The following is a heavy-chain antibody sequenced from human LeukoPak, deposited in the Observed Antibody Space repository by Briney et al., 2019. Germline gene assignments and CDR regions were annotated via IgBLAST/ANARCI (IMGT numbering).Heavy chain of an antibody. CDR3: ARLSSGSNPPFDY. CDR1: GGXINNYY. Sequence: SETLSLTCTVSGGXINNYYWSWVRQTPGKGLECIGYIYYTGSTNYNPSLKSRITMSVDTSTNQFSLKLTSVTAADTAVYYCARLSSGSNPPFDYWGQGTLVTVSS. D-gene: IGHD3-22*01. J-gene: IGHJ4*02. V-gene: IGHV4-59*12. CDR2: IYYTGST.